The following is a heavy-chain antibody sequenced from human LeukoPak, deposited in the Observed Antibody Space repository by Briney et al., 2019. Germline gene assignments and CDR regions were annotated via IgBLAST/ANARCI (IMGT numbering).Heavy chain of an antibody. Sequence: SETLSLTCAVYGGSFSGYYWTWIRQPPGKGLEWIGEINHSGSTNYNPSLKSRVTISVDTSKNQFSLKLSSVTAADTAVYYCATLRQNGNTYWGQGTLVTVSS. J-gene: IGHJ4*02. V-gene: IGHV4-34*01. CDR3: ATLRQNGNTY. CDR1: GGSFSGYY. D-gene: IGHD3-16*01. CDR2: INHSGST.